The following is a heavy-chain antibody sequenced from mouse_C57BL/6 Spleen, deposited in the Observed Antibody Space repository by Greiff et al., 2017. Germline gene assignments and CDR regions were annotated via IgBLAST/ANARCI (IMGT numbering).Heavy chain of an antibody. CDR1: GFTFSSYS. CDR3: ASAWVSFDD. D-gene: IGHD6-2*01. J-gene: IGHJ2*01. V-gene: IGHV5-4*01. CDR2: ISDGGSYT. Sequence: EVQRVESGGGLVKPGGSLKLSCAASGFTFSSYSMSWVRQTPEKGLEWVATISDGGSYTYYPDNVKGRFTISRDNAKNNLDLQMSHLKSEDTAMYYYASAWVSFDDWGQGTTLTVSS.